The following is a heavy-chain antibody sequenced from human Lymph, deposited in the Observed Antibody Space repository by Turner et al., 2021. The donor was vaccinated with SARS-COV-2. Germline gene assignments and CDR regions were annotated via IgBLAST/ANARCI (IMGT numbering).Heavy chain of an antibody. V-gene: IGHV4-59*01. CDR1: GGSISGYY. D-gene: IGHD6-19*01. CDR3: ASDMDISVAGTEYVYYYGMDV. J-gene: IGHJ6*02. Sequence: QVQLQESGPGRVPSETLSPTCTVSGGSISGYYWNWIRQPPGKGLEWIGYIYYSGSTNYNPSLTSRVTISLDTSKIQFSLKLSSVTAADTAVYDCASDMDISVAGTEYVYYYGMDVWGHGTTVTVSS. CDR2: IYYSGST.